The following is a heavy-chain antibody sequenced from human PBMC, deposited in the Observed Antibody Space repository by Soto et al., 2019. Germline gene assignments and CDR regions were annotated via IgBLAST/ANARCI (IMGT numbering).Heavy chain of an antibody. J-gene: IGHJ5*02. CDR2: IFANGHT. CDR3: VASLAASGLNWLDP. CDR1: GGSISEEY. D-gene: IGHD6-13*01. V-gene: IGHV4-4*07. Sequence: LSLTCIVSGGSISEEYWNWVRQPPGKGLEWIGLIFANGHTDYNPSLKSRVTMSVDASKNQFSLRLTSMTAADTAVYYCVASLAASGLNWLDPWGRGTLVTVSS.